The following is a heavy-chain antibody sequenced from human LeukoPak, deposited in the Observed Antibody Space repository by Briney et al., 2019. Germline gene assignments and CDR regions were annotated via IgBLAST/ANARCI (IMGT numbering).Heavy chain of an antibody. Sequence: PGGSLRLSCAASGFTFSSYAMHWVRQAPGKGLEWVAVISYDRSNKYYADSVKGRFTISRDNSKNTLYLQMNSLRAEDTAVYYCARDRYYDSSGYYYGMDVWGQGTTVTVSS. D-gene: IGHD3-22*01. V-gene: IGHV3-30-3*01. CDR3: ARDRYYDSSGYYYGMDV. CDR2: ISYDRSNK. CDR1: GFTFSSYA. J-gene: IGHJ6*02.